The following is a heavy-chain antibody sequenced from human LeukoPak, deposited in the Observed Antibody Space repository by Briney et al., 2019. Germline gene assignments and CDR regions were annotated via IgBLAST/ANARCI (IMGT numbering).Heavy chain of an antibody. D-gene: IGHD3-3*01. CDR3: ARHRYDFWSGYYLAKGFWFDP. CDR2: IYYSGST. V-gene: IGHV4-39*01. CDR1: GGSISSSSYY. J-gene: IGHJ5*02. Sequence: PSETLSLTCTVSGGSISSSSYYWGWIRQPPGKGLEWIGSIYYSGSTYYNPSLQSRVTISVDTSKNQFSLKLSSVTAADTAVYYCARHRYDFWSGYYLAKGFWFDPWGQGTLVTVSP.